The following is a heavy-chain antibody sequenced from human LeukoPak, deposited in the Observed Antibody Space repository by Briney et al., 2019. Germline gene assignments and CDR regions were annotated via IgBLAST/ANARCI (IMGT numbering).Heavy chain of an antibody. CDR3: ARVGYSSSSGDYYYYGMDV. CDR1: GFTVSSNY. D-gene: IGHD6-6*01. Sequence: GGSLRLSCAASGFTVSSNYMSWVRQAPGKGLEWVSVIYSGGSTYYADSVKGRFTISRENAKNSLYLQMNSLRAGDTAVYYCARVGYSSSSGDYYYYGMDVWGQGTTVTVSS. V-gene: IGHV3-53*01. CDR2: IYSGGST. J-gene: IGHJ6*02.